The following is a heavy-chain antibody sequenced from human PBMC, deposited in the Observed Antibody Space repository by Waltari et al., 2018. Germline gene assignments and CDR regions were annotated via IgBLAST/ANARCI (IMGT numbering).Heavy chain of an antibody. CDR1: GRSFSGYY. Sequence: QVQLQQWGAGLLKPSETLSLTCAVYGRSFSGYYWSWIRQPPGKGLEWIGEINHSGSTNYNPSLKSRVTISVDTSKNQFSLKLSSVTAADTAVYYCASRYSGSYAFRLGWGQGTLVTVSS. D-gene: IGHD1-26*01. V-gene: IGHV4-34*01. CDR3: ASRYSGSYAFRLG. CDR2: INHSGST. J-gene: IGHJ4*02.